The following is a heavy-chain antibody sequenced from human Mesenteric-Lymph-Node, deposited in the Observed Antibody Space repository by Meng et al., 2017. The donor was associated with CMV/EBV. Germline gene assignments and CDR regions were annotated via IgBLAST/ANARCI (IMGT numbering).Heavy chain of an antibody. CDR3: ASYCSGGSCYLRPADY. D-gene: IGHD2-15*01. Sequence: GGSLRLSCAASGFTVSSNHMNWVRQAPGKGLEWVAFIRYDGSNKYYADSVKGRFTISRDNSKNTLYLQMNSLRAEDTAVYYCASYCSGGSCYLRPADYWGQGTLVTVSS. J-gene: IGHJ4*02. CDR2: IRYDGSNK. V-gene: IGHV3-30*02. CDR1: GFTVSSNH.